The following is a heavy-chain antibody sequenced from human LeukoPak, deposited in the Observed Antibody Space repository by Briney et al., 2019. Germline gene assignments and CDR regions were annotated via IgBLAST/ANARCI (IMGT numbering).Heavy chain of an antibody. Sequence: ASVKVSCKASGYTFFSYGISWVRQAPGQGLEWMGWISVYNGNTNYAQKFQGRVTMTTDTSTTTAYMELRSLRFDDTAVYFCAREHLYDSVGFHYFDYWGQGTLVTVSS. CDR1: GYTFFSYG. CDR3: AREHLYDSVGFHYFDY. J-gene: IGHJ4*02. V-gene: IGHV1-18*01. CDR2: ISVYNGNT. D-gene: IGHD3-22*01.